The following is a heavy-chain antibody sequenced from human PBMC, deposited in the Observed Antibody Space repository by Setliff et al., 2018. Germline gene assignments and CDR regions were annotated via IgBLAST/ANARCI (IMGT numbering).Heavy chain of an antibody. V-gene: IGHV3-23*01. CDR1: GFTFSDYY. CDR2: ISGGGDST. D-gene: IGHD1-26*01. Sequence: TGGSLRLSCAASGFTFSDYYMSWIRQAPGKGLEWVSTISGGGDSTYYADSVMGRVTISRDNSKNSLFLQMNSLRVDDTAIYYCAKDGVGPTFTYFFDYWGQGSQVTVSS. J-gene: IGHJ4*02. CDR3: AKDGVGPTFTYFFDY.